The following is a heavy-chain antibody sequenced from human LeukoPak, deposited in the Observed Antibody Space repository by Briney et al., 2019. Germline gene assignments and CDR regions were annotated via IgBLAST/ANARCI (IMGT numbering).Heavy chain of an antibody. CDR2: ISYDGSNK. CDR1: GFSFRSYG. D-gene: IGHD6-13*01. V-gene: IGHV3-30*18. Sequence: GRSLRLSCAASGFSFRSYGMHWVRQAPGKGLEWVALISYDGSNKYYADSVKGRITISRDNSKNTLYLQMNNMTVEDTAVYYCAKDNNGAAAGIIPGSFDIWGQASMVTVSS. CDR3: AKDNNGAAAGIIPGSFDI. J-gene: IGHJ3*02.